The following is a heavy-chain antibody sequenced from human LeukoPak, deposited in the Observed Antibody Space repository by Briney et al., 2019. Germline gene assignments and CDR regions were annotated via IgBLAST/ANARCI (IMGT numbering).Heavy chain of an antibody. CDR3: TWYSKYY. CDR1: GFTFSNAW. V-gene: IGHV3-15*01. D-gene: IGHD6-13*01. J-gene: IGHJ4*02. Sequence: GGSLRLSCAASGFTFSNAWMSWVRQAPGKGLEWVGRTKSKTDGGTTDYAAPVKGRFTISRDDSKNTLYLQMNSLKTEDTAVYYCTWYSKYYWGQGTLVTVSS. CDR2: TKSKTDGGTT.